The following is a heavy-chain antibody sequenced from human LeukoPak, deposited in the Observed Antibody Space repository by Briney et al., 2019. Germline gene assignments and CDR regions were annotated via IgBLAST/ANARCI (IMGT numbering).Heavy chain of an antibody. J-gene: IGHJ5*02. CDR1: GGTFSSYA. CDR3: ASEGRRTYYYFWSGYAANWFDP. V-gene: IGHV1-69*13. CDR2: IIPIFGTA. Sequence: ASVKVSCKASGGTFSSYAISWVRQAPGQGLEWMGGIIPIFGTANYAQKFQGRVTITADESTSTAYMELSSLRSEDTAVYYCASEGRRTYYYFWSGYAANWFDPWGQGTLVTVSS. D-gene: IGHD3-3*01.